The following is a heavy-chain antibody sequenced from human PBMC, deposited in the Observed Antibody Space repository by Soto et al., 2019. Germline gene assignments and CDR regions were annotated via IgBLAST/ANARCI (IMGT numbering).Heavy chain of an antibody. CDR2: INHLETT. Sequence: SETLSLTCTVSGASITFGGYSWSWIRQTPGKGLEWIGYINHLETTFYNPSFESRLTLSIDRAKNQFSLRLHSMSAADRAVYFCARGGGSDSFDYWGQGIQVTVSS. CDR1: GASITFGGYS. J-gene: IGHJ4*02. CDR3: ARGGGSDSFDY. V-gene: IGHV4-30-2*01. D-gene: IGHD1-26*01.